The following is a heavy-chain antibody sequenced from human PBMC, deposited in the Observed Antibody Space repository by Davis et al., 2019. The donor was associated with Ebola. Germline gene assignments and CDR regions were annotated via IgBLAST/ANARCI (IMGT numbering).Heavy chain of an antibody. V-gene: IGHV3-30*03. CDR1: GISFSSYG. CDR2: KSYDGSNK. J-gene: IGHJ5*02. D-gene: IGHD6-13*01. CDR3: VAAAAA. Sequence: GESLKISCAASGISFSSYGMHWVRQAPGKGLEWVAVKSYDGSNKYYADSVKGRFTISRDNSKNTLYLQMNSLRAEDTAVYYCVAAAAAWGQGTLVTVSS.